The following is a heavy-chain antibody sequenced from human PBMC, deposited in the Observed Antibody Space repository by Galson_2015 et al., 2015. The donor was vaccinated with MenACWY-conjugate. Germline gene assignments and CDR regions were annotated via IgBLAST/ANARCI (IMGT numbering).Heavy chain of an antibody. V-gene: IGHV4-39*07. Sequence: SETLSLTCTVYGGSVTNSSDYWGWIRQPPGKGLEWIVRVDYSETTHYNPCLKSRVTISFDTSKNQFSLNLRSVTAADTAVYYCARDSDGDNDWFDPWGQGTLVTVSS. CDR1: GGSVTNSSDY. CDR2: VDYSETT. CDR3: ARDSDGDNDWFDP. J-gene: IGHJ5*02. D-gene: IGHD4-17*01.